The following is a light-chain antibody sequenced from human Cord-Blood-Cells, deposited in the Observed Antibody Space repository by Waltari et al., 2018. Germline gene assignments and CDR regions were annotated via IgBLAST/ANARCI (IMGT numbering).Light chain of an antibody. CDR2: DAS. Sequence: DIQMTQSPSTLSASVGDRVTITCRASQSISSWLAWYQQKPGEAPKLLIYDASSLESGVPSRFSGSGSGTEFTLTISSLQPDDFATYYCQQYNSYSVYTFGQGTKLEIK. V-gene: IGKV1-5*01. CDR1: QSISSW. J-gene: IGKJ2*01. CDR3: QQYNSYSVYT.